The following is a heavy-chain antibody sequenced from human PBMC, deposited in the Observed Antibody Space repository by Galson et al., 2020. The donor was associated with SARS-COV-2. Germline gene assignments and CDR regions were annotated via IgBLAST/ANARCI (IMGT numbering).Heavy chain of an antibody. CDR3: ARDRVVAAGTPGEY. V-gene: IGHV1-18*01. CDR2: ISVYSGNT. D-gene: IGHD2-2*01. J-gene: IGHJ4*02. CDR1: VYTFNSYG. Sequence: ASVKVSCKAFVYTFNSYGVNWVRRAPGQGLEWMGWISVYSGNTNYAQKFQGRVTMTADTSTSTAYMELRSLRSDDTAVYYCARDRVVAAGTPGEYWGQGTQVTVYS.